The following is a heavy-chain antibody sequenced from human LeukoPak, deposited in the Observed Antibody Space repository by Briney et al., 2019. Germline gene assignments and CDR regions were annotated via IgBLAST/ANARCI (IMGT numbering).Heavy chain of an antibody. J-gene: IGHJ4*02. V-gene: IGHV3-30-3*01. D-gene: IGHD5-24*01. CDR1: GFIFGTYA. Sequence: GGSLRLSCAASGFIFGTYAMHWVRQAPGKGLEWVAVISYDGSNKYYADSVKGRFTISRDNSKNTLYLQMNSLRAEDTAVYYCARDAEGYNFDYWGQGTLVTVSS. CDR3: ARDAEGYNFDY. CDR2: ISYDGSNK.